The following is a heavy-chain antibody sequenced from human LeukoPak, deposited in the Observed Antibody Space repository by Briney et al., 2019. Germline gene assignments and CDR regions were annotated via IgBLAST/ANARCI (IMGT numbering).Heavy chain of an antibody. CDR3: ARGSHYSSSSSGNWFDP. CDR1: GGTFSSYA. J-gene: IGHJ5*02. V-gene: IGHV1-69*05. D-gene: IGHD6-6*01. CDR2: IIPIFGTA. Sequence: ASVKVSCKASGGTFSSYAISWVRQAPGQGLEWMGGIIPIFGTANYAQKFQGRVTITTDESTSTAYMELSSLRSEDTAVYYCARGSHYSSSSSGNWFDPWGQGTLVTVSS.